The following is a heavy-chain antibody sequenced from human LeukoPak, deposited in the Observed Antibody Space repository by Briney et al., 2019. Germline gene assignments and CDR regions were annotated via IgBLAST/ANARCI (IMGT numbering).Heavy chain of an antibody. CDR2: ISGSGGRT. CDR1: GFTFSSYV. Sequence: GGSLRLSCAASGFTFSSYVMSWVRQAPGKGLEWVSSISGSGGRTYYADSVKGRFTISRDNSKNTLYLQMNSLRAEDTAVYYCAKDFRYYDSSGYDAFDIWGQGTMVTVSS. J-gene: IGHJ3*02. CDR3: AKDFRYYDSSGYDAFDI. V-gene: IGHV3-23*01. D-gene: IGHD3-22*01.